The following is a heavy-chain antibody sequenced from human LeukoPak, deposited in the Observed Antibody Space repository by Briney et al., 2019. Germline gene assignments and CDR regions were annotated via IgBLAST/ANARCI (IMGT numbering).Heavy chain of an antibody. V-gene: IGHV3-23*01. J-gene: IGHJ6*04. Sequence: GGSLRLSCAAPGFTFSSYAMSWVRQAPGKGLEWVSAISGSGGSTYYADSVKGRFTISRDNSKNTLYLQMNSLRAEDTAVYYCARVPCGGGSCYSPYYYYGMDVWGKGTTVTVSS. CDR1: GFTFSSYA. CDR3: ARVPCGGGSCYSPYYYYGMDV. D-gene: IGHD2-15*01. CDR2: ISGSGGST.